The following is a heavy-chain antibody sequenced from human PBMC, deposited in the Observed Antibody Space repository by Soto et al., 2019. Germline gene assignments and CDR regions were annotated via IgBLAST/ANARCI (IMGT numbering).Heavy chain of an antibody. D-gene: IGHD3-16*01. CDR2: INAGNGNT. CDR1: GYTFTSYA. Sequence: QVQLVQSGAEVKKPGASVKVSCKASGYTFTSYAMHWVRQAPGQRLEWMGWINAGNGNTKYSQKFQGRVTITRDTYASTAYMELSSLRSEDTAVYYCAREGVNYYYYGMEVWGQGTTVTVSS. J-gene: IGHJ6*02. CDR3: AREGVNYYYYGMEV. V-gene: IGHV1-3*01.